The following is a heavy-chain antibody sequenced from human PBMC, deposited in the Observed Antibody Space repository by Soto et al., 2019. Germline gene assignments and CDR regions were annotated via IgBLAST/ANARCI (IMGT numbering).Heavy chain of an antibody. Sequence: QAQLVQSGDEVRKPGSSVKVSCKASGYIFVNYGIAWVRQAPGQGLEWMGWISPYSGNTHYASKVQGSLTMTTDTATSTAYIDLVSMTADDTAVYYCAMADNYVTPTPQDVWGQGTTVTVSS. D-gene: IGHD3-16*01. CDR3: AMADNYVTPTPQDV. CDR2: ISPYSGNT. J-gene: IGHJ6*02. CDR1: GYIFVNYG. V-gene: IGHV1-18*01.